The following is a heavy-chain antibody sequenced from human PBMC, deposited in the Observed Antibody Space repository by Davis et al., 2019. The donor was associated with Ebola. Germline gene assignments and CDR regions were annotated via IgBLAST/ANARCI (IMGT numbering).Heavy chain of an antibody. D-gene: IGHD2-15*01. CDR3: ARAQYCSAGSCYSTY. V-gene: IGHV7-4-1*02. Sequence: AASVKVSCKASGYTFTSYAMNWVRQAPGQGLEWLGWINTDTRNPTYGQGFTGRFVFSLDTSVSTAYLQISSLKAEDTAVYYCARAQYCSAGSCYSTYWGQGTLVTVSS. J-gene: IGHJ4*02. CDR2: INTDTRNP. CDR1: GYTFTSYA.